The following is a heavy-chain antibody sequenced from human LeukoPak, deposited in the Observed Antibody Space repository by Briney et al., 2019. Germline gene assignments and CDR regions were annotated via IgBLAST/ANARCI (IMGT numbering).Heavy chain of an antibody. D-gene: IGHD3-22*01. CDR2: ISSSSSNI. CDR1: GFTFTDYW. J-gene: IGHJ6*03. V-gene: IGHV3-48*01. CDR3: ARVEGYYDSSGYSAPYYYYYMDV. Sequence: GGSLRLSCEASGFTFTDYWMSWVRQAPEQGLEWVSYISSSSSNIYYADSVKGRFTISRDNAKNSLYLQMNSLRAEDTAVYYCARVEGYYDSSGYSAPYYYYYMDVWGKGTTVTVSS.